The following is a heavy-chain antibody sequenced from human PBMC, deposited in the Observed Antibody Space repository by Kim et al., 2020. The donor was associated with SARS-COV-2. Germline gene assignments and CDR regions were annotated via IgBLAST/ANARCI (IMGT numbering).Heavy chain of an antibody. CDR1: GDSMTSGDW. V-gene: IGHV4-4*02. D-gene: IGHD3-9*01. Sequence: SETLSLTCAVSGDSMTSGDWWTWVRQPPGKVLEWIGEIFNGDSINYNPSLQSRVTLSIDTSKNHFYLRLTSVTAADTAVYYCAKFLTATGSFDTWGQGTLVTVS. J-gene: IGHJ4*02. CDR2: IFNGDSI. CDR3: AKFLTATGSFDT.